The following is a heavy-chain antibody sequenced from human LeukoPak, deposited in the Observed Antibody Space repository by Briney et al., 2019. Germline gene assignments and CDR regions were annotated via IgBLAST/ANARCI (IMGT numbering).Heavy chain of an antibody. Sequence: SETLSLTCAVSGGSISSGGYSWSWIRQPPGKGLEWIGYIYHSGSTYYNPSLKSRVTISVDRSKSQFSLKLSSVTAADTAVYYCARGALPRAETRFDPWGQGTLVTVSS. D-gene: IGHD1-14*01. CDR1: GGSISSGGYS. V-gene: IGHV4-30-2*01. CDR2: IYHSGST. J-gene: IGHJ5*02. CDR3: ARGALPRAETRFDP.